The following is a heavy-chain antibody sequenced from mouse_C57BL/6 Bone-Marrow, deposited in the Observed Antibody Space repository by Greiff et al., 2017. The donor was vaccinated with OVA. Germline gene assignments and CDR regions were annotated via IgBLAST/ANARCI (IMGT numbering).Heavy chain of an antibody. CDR2: IDPSDSYT. CDR1: GYTFTSYW. D-gene: IGHD1-1*01. CDR3: ARYYYYGSSRYYYAMDY. Sequence: QVQLQQPGAELVKPGASVKLSCKASGYTFTSYWMQWVKQRPGQGLEWIGEIDPSDSYTNYNQKFKGKATLPVDTSSSTAYMQLSSLTSEDSAVYYCARYYYYGSSRYYYAMDYWGQGTSVTVSS. J-gene: IGHJ4*01. V-gene: IGHV1-50*01.